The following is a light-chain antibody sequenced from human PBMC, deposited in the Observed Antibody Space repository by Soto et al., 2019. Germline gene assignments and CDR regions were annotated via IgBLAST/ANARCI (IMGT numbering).Light chain of an antibody. V-gene: IGLV2-23*03. Sequence: QSALTQPASVSGSPGQSITISCTGTSSDVGSYNLVSWYQQHPGKAPKLMIYEGSKRPLGVSNRFSGSKSGNTASLTISGLQAEDEADYYCCSYAHISTFVVFGGGTKLTVL. CDR2: EGS. J-gene: IGLJ2*01. CDR3: CSYAHISTFVV. CDR1: SSDVGSYNL.